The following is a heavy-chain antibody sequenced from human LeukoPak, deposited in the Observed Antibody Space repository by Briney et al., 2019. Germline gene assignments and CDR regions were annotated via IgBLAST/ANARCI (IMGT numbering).Heavy chain of an antibody. CDR2: IKQDGSEK. J-gene: IGHJ4*02. CDR3: ARAIFSSTSCLDY. Sequence: GGSLRLSCAASGFTFSSYWMSWVRQAPGKGLEWVANIKQDGSEKYYVDSVKGRFTISRDNSKNTLYLQMNSLRAEDTAVYYCARAIFSSTSCLDYWGQGTLVTVSS. D-gene: IGHD2-2*01. V-gene: IGHV3-7*01. CDR1: GFTFSSYW.